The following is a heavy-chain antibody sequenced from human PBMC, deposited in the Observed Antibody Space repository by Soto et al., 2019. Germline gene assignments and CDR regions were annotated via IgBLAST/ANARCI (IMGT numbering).Heavy chain of an antibody. Sequence: PTLVNPTQTLTLTCTFSGFSLSTSGMCVSWIRQPPGKALGWLALIDWDDDKYYSTSLKTRLTISKDTSKNQVVLTMTNMDPVDTATYYCARTLEGVTTGPYFDYWGQGTLVTVSS. CDR2: IDWDDDK. CDR3: ARTLEGVTTGPYFDY. V-gene: IGHV2-70*01. J-gene: IGHJ4*02. D-gene: IGHD4-17*01. CDR1: GFSLSTSGMC.